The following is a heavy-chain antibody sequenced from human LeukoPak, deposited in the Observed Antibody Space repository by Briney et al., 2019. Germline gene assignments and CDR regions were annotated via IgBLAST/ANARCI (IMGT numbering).Heavy chain of an antibody. CDR3: AKDMSSRPRIIDY. Sequence: QPGGSLRPSCAASGFTFSSYAMSWVRQAPGKGLEWVSAISGSGGSTYYADSVKGRFTISRDNSKNTLYLQMNSLRAEDTAVYYCAKDMSSRPRIIDYWGQGTLVTVSS. CDR2: ISGSGGST. D-gene: IGHD1-26*01. CDR1: GFTFSSYA. V-gene: IGHV3-23*01. J-gene: IGHJ4*02.